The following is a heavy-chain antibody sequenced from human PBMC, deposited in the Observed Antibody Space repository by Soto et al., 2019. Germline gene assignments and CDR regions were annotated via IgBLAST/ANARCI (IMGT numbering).Heavy chain of an antibody. Sequence: LRLSCVASGFSFSAYSLNWVRQAPGKGPEWVSSISGSSSYIYYADSVKGRFTISRDNAKDSLYLQMNSLRAEDTATYYCARDSVYDFWSGYYRKSSFDYWGQGTLVTVSS. D-gene: IGHD3-3*01. CDR2: ISGSSSYI. CDR1: GFSFSAYS. V-gene: IGHV3-21*01. J-gene: IGHJ4*02. CDR3: ARDSVYDFWSGYYRKSSFDY.